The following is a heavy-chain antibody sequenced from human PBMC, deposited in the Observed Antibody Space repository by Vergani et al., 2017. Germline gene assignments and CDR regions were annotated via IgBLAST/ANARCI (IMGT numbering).Heavy chain of an antibody. D-gene: IGHD4-23*01. CDR1: GYTFSNYY. V-gene: IGHV1-46*01. CDR2: INPSGGHT. Sequence: QVQVVQSGAEVKKSGASVKVSCKTSGYTFSNYYMHWVRQAPGQGLEWMGIINPSGGHTNYAQKFQGRVTMTRDTSTSTVYMELSSLRSEDTAIYYCGRDRTGGNSFNWIDFWGQGTLVTVSS. J-gene: IGHJ4*02. CDR3: GRDRTGGNSFNWIDF.